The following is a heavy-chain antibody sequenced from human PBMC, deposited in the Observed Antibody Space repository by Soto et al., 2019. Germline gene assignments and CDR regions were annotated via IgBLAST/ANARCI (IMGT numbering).Heavy chain of an antibody. D-gene: IGHD3-16*01. V-gene: IGHV1-8*01. CDR2: MNPNSGNT. CDR1: GFTLTSYD. CDR3: ARQLGWGRRYYYGMDV. J-gene: IGHJ6*02. Sequence: ASVKVSSKASGFTLTSYDINWVRQATGQGFEWMGWMNPNSGNTGYAQKFQGRVTMTRDTSITTAYMELSSLRSEDTAVYYCARQLGWGRRYYYGMDVWGQGTTVTVSS.